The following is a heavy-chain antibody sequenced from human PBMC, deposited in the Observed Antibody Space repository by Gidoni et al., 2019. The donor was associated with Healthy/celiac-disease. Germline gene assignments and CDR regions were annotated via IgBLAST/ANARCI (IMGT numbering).Heavy chain of an antibody. CDR1: GFTFSSYS. CDR3: ASRIRAATGCDY. D-gene: IGHD1-26*01. CDR2: ISSSSGTI. V-gene: IGHV3-48*01. J-gene: IGHJ4*02. Sequence: EVQLVESGGGLVQPGGSLRLSCSASGFTFSSYSMNWVRQAPGKGLGWVSYISSSSGTIYYADSVKGRFTISRDNAKNSLYLQMNSLRAEDTAVYYCASRIRAATGCDYWGQGTLVTVSS.